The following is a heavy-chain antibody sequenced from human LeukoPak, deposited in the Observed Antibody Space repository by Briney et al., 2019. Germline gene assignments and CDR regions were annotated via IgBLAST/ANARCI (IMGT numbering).Heavy chain of an antibody. CDR1: GFTLTSYA. V-gene: IGHV3-23*01. CDR3: ARNSRLWTYLDY. J-gene: IGHJ4*02. Sequence: GWSLRLSCPDSGFTLTSYALCWVRQAPGKGLEWLSAISGSGTTTYYVDSVKGRFTVSRDNSQNTLYLQTNSLRADDSAVYYCARNSRLWTYLDYWGQGTLVTVSS. CDR2: ISGSGTTT. D-gene: IGHD2/OR15-2a*01.